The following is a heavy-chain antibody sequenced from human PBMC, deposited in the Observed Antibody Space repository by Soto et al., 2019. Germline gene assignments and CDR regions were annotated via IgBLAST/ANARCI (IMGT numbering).Heavy chain of an antibody. J-gene: IGHJ5*02. CDR3: ARAGLEQWLVRANEGNWFDP. CDR1: GYTFTGYY. V-gene: IGHV1-2*04. D-gene: IGHD6-19*01. CDR2: INPNSGGT. Sequence: GASVKVSCKASGYTFTGYYMHWVRQAPGQGLEWMGWINPNSGGTNYAQKFQGWVTMTRDTSISTAYMELSRLRSDDTAVYYCARAGLEQWLVRANEGNWFDPWGQGTLVTVSS.